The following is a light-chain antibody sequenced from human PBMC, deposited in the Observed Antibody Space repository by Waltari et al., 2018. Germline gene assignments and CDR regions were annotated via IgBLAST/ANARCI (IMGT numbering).Light chain of an antibody. J-gene: IGKJ1*01. CDR3: QQRSNWPS. V-gene: IGKV3-11*01. CDR2: EAS. CDR1: QSVSSH. Sequence: IVLTQSPATLSLSPGDTATLSCRARQSVSSHLAWYQQKPGQAPRLLIYEASKRATGIPARFSGSGSGTDFTLTITSLEPEDFAVFFCQQRSNWPSFGPGTKVESK.